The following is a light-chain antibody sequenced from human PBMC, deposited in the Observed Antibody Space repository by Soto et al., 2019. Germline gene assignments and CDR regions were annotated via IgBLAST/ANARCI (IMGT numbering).Light chain of an antibody. CDR1: SSNIGSNT. CDR2: NNN. CDR3: AAWDGDLNAVV. J-gene: IGLJ2*01. Sequence: QSVLTQPPSASETPGQRVIISCSGGSSNIGSNTVNWYQQVPGTAPKLLISNNNQRPSGVPDRFSGSKSGTSASLAISGLQSEDEADYYCAAWDGDLNAVVFGGGTKLT. V-gene: IGLV1-44*01.